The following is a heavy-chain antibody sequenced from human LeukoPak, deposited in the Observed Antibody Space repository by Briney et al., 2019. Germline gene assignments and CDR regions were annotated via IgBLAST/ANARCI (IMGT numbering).Heavy chain of an antibody. D-gene: IGHD3-10*01. Sequence: GGSLRLSCAASGFTFNSYVMTWVRQAPGKGLEWVSGISDNGVTTYYADSVRGRFTISRDNSKHTLYLQMNSLRAEDTAIYCCATARGSTYYSDYWGQGTLVTVSS. CDR3: ATARGSTYYSDY. J-gene: IGHJ4*02. CDR1: GFTFNSYV. CDR2: ISDNGVTT. V-gene: IGHV3-23*01.